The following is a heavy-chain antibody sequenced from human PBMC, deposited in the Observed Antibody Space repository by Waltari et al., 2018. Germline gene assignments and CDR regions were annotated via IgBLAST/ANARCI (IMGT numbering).Heavy chain of an antibody. J-gene: IGHJ4*02. Sequence: EILVVESGGGLVQPGGSLRLSCAASGFTFSSYSMTWVRQAPGKGLEWFSYISATSSSIYYADSVKGRFTISRDNAQNSLYLQMNSLRAEDTALYYCARLGVSHFDYWGQGTLVTVSS. D-gene: IGHD1-26*01. CDR3: ARLGVSHFDY. CDR2: ISATSSSI. V-gene: IGHV3-48*04. CDR1: GFTFSSYS.